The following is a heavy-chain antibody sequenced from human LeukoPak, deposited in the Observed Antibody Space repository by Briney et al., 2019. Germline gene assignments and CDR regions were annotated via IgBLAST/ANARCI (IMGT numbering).Heavy chain of an antibody. CDR2: IRYDGSNK. V-gene: IGHV3-30*02. D-gene: IGHD2-15*01. CDR1: GFTFSSYG. Sequence: GGSLRLSCAASGFTFSSYGMHWVRQAPGKGLEWVAFIRYDGSNKYYADSVKGRLTISRDNSKNTLYLQMNRLRAEDTAVYYCAKDLASYCSGGSCGPSDYWGQGTLVTVSS. CDR3: AKDLASYCSGGSCGPSDY. J-gene: IGHJ4*02.